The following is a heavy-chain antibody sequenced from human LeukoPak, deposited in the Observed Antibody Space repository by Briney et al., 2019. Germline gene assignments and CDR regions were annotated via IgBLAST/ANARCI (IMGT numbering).Heavy chain of an antibody. J-gene: IGHJ4*02. CDR2: IGGGDT. CDR1: GFTFRNFA. V-gene: IGHV3-23*01. D-gene: IGHD4-23*01. Sequence: GGSLRLSCSASGFTFRNFAISWVRQAPGKGLEWVSSIGGGDTHYADSVKGRFTISRDNSKNTLYLQMNSLRAEDTAVYYCAITMTTVVPGEDYWGQGTLVTVSS. CDR3: AITMTTVVPGEDY.